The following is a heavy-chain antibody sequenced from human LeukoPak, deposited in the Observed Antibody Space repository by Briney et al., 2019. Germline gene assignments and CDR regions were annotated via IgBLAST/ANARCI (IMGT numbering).Heavy chain of an antibody. V-gene: IGHV4-4*07. CDR2: VYSSGRT. CDR3: AGGKYDASGYYQQFEF. D-gene: IGHD3-22*01. Sequence: TSETLSLTCIISGGSINGYYWNWIRQSAGKGLEWIGRVYSSGRTNYNPSLESRVTMSLEAPKKQLSLKLTSVTAADTAVYYCAGGKYDASGYYQQFEFWGQGTRVTVSS. CDR1: GGSINGYY. J-gene: IGHJ4*02.